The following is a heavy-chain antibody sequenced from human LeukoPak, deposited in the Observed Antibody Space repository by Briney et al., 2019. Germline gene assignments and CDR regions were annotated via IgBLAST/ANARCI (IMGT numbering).Heavy chain of an antibody. CDR3: ARTSTVTTHFQH. J-gene: IGHJ1*01. CDR1: GFTFSSYG. Sequence: GGSLRLSCAASGFTFSSYGMHWVRQAPGKGLEWVAVIPYDGSNKYYTDSVKGRFTISRDNSKNMLYLQMNSLRAEDTAVYYCARTSTVTTHFQHWGQGTLVTVSS. CDR2: IPYDGSNK. D-gene: IGHD4-17*01. V-gene: IGHV3-30*03.